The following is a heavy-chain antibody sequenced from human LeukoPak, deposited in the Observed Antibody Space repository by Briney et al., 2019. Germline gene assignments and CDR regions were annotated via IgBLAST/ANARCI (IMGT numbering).Heavy chain of an antibody. D-gene: IGHD5-24*01. CDR2: IYYSGST. CDR1: GGSISSGGYS. Sequence: SETLSLTCAVSGGSISSGGYSWSWIRQPPGKGLEWIGYIYYSGSTYYNPSLKSRVTISVDTSKNQFSLKLSSVTAADTAVYYCARRREQIGGDGYNHDAFDIWGQGTMVTVSS. V-gene: IGHV4-30-2*01. CDR3: ARRREQIGGDGYNHDAFDI. J-gene: IGHJ3*02.